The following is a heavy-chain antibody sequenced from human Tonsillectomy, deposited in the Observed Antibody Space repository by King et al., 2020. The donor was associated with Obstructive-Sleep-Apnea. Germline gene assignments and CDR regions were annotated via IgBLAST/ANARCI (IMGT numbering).Heavy chain of an antibody. J-gene: IGHJ4*02. V-gene: IGHV4-59*08. CDR3: ARHVRGYSGYDYGYYFDY. Sequence: QLQESGPVLVKPSETLSLTCTVSGGSISSYYWSWIRQPPGKVLDGIVNLYYSGSTSYNPSLWIRFTISVDTSKNQFSLKLSSVTAADTAVYYCARHVRGYSGYDYGYYFDYWGQGTLVTVSS. CDR1: GGSISSYY. D-gene: IGHD5-12*01. CDR2: LYYSGST.